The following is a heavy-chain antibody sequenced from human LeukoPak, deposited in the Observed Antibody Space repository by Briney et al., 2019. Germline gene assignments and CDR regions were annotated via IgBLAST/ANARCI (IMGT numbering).Heavy chain of an antibody. D-gene: IGHD5-24*01. V-gene: IGHV3-21*01. Sequence: GGSLRLSCAASGFTFSSYSMNWVRQAPGKGLEWVSSISSSSSYIYYADSVKGRFTISRDNAKNSLYLQMNSLRAEDTAVYYCARGRDGYNHFDSWGQGTLVTVSS. CDR2: ISSSSSYI. CDR3: ARGRDGYNHFDS. CDR1: GFTFSSYS. J-gene: IGHJ4*02.